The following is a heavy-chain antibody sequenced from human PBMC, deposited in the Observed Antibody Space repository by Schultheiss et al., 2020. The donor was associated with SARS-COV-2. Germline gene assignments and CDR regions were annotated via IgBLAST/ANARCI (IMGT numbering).Heavy chain of an antibody. J-gene: IGHJ5*02. CDR2: IWYDGSNK. D-gene: IGHD3-3*01. V-gene: IGHV3-33*08. CDR3: ARAGYDFWSGYSTKNWFDP. CDR1: GFTVSSNY. Sequence: GGSLRLSCAASGFTVSSNYMSWVRQAPGKGLEWVAVIWYDGSNKYYADSVKGRFTISRDNAKNSLYLQMNSLRAEDTAVYYCARAGYDFWSGYSTKNWFDPWGQGTLVTVSS.